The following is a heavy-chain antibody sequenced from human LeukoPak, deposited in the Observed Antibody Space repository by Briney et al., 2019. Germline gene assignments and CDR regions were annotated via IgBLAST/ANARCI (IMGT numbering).Heavy chain of an antibody. CDR3: ARWSASGTSMDV. Sequence: TSETLSLTCTVSGGSISSADYYWTWVRQHPATGLEWIGYVYYSGSAYYNPSLESRVTISGDTSKNQFSLILYSVTPADTAVYYCARWSASGTSMDVWGQGTTVIVSS. CDR2: VYYSGSA. J-gene: IGHJ6*02. D-gene: IGHD3-10*01. CDR1: GGSISSADYY. V-gene: IGHV4-31*03.